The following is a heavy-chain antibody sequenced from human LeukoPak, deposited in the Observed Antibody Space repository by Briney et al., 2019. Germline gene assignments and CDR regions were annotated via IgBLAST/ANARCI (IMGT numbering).Heavy chain of an antibody. D-gene: IGHD4-23*01. J-gene: IGHJ4*02. CDR2: IYYSGST. CDR3: ARIGGNLDY. V-gene: IGHV4-59*01. Sequence: PSETLSLTCTVSGGSISSYYWSWLRQPPGKGLEWIGYIYYSGSTNYNPSLKSRVTISVDTSKNQFSLKLSSVTAADTAVYYCARIGGNLDYWGQGTLVTVSS. CDR1: GGSISSYY.